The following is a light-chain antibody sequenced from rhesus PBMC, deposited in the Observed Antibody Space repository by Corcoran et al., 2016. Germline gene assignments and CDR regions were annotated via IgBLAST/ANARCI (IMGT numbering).Light chain of an antibody. CDR1: QGISHY. J-gene: IGKJ3*01. CDR2: YTS. V-gene: IGKV1-66*01. CDR3: QQYYNSPFT. Sequence: DIQMTQSPSSLSASVGDRVTITCRASQGISHYLTWYQQKPGKAPKPLIYYTSNLEIGVPSRFSGSGYGTVYTLTIRSLQPEDIATYFCQQYYNSPFTFGPGTKLDIK.